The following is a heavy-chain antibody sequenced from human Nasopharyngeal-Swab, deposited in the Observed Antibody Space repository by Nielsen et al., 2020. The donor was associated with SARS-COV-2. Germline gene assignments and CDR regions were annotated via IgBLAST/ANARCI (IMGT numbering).Heavy chain of an antibody. Sequence: VRQMPGKGLAWVSAISGSGGSTYYADSVKGRFTISRDNSKNTLYLQMNSLRAEDTAVYYCAKEDGIVGATRDFGAYWGQGTLVTVSS. J-gene: IGHJ4*02. CDR2: ISGSGGST. D-gene: IGHD1-26*01. CDR3: AKEDGIVGATRDFGAY. V-gene: IGHV3-23*01.